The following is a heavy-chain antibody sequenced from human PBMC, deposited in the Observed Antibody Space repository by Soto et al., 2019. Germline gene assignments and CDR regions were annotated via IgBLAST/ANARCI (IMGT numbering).Heavy chain of an antibody. CDR2: ISSSSSYT. Sequence: QVQLVESGGGLVKPGGSLRLSCAASGFTFSDYYMSWLRQAPGKGLEWVSYISSSSSYTNYADSVKGRFTISRDNAKNSLYLQMNSVRAEDTAVYYCARDRYSSSWDKFDYWGQGTLVTVSS. D-gene: IGHD6-13*01. V-gene: IGHV3-11*06. CDR1: GFTFSDYY. J-gene: IGHJ4*02. CDR3: ARDRYSSSWDKFDY.